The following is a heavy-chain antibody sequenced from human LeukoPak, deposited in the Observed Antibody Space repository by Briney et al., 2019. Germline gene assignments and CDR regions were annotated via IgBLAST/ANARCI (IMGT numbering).Heavy chain of an antibody. CDR2: TYTDGSP. J-gene: IGHJ4*02. CDR1: GFIVSSES. Sequence: GGSLRLSCAASGFIVSSESVSWVRQAPGKGLEWVSVTYTDGSPHYVDSVKGRFTISRDNSKNTLYLQMNSLRAEDTAVYYCARGFGEEMGNTYEYWGQGTLVTVSS. V-gene: IGHV3-66*02. CDR3: ARGFGEEMGNTYEY. D-gene: IGHD5-24*01.